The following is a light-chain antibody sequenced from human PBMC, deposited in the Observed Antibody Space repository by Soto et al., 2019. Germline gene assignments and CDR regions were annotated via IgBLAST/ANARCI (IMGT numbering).Light chain of an antibody. CDR2: DVS. Sequence: QSALTQPASVSGSPGQSNTISCTGTSSDVGGYNYVSWYQQHPGKAPKVMIYDVSNRPSGVSNRFSGSKSGNTASLTISGLQVEDEADYYSSSYTSSSTRVVFGGGTKLTVL. CDR3: SSYTSSSTRVV. V-gene: IGLV2-14*03. J-gene: IGLJ3*02. CDR1: SSDVGGYNY.